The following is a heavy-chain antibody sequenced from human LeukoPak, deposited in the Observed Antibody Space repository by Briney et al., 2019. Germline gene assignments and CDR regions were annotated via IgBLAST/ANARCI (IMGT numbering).Heavy chain of an antibody. V-gene: IGHV7-4-1*02. J-gene: IGHJ4*02. CDR2: INANSGKL. CDR3: ARVYSSNWDEGYFDY. CDR1: GYIFSSFA. Sequence: ASVKVSCKASGYIFSSFAMNWVRQAPGQGLEWMGWINANSGKLTYAQNFTGRFVFSVDTSANTAFLQINGLKVEDAAVYYCARVYSSNWDEGYFDYWGQGTLVAVSS. D-gene: IGHD6-13*01.